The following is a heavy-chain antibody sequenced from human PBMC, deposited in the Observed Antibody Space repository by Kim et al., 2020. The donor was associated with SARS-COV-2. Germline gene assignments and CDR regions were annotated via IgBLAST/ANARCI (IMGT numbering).Heavy chain of an antibody. Sequence: GGSLRLSCAVSGFTFSSYAMSWVRQAPGKGLEWVSAVSGSGGSTYYADSVKGRFTISRDNSKNTLYLQMSSLRADDTAVYYCAKGGYASASLDYWGQGTLVTVSS. CDR1: GFTFSSYA. V-gene: IGHV3-23*01. J-gene: IGHJ4*02. CDR2: VSGSGGST. CDR3: AKGGYASASLDY. D-gene: IGHD3-16*01.